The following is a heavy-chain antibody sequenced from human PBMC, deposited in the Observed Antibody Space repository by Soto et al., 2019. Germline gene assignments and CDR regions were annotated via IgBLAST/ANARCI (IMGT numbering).Heavy chain of an antibody. CDR3: ARGVAVALRNPYYYYGMDV. D-gene: IGHD6-19*01. CDR2: IYYSGST. V-gene: IGHV4-59*01. CDR1: GGSISSYY. J-gene: IGHJ6*02. Sequence: QVQLQASGPGLVKPSETLSLTCTVSGGSISSYYWSWIRQPPGKGLEWIGYIYYSGSTNYNPSLKSPVTISVDTSKNQFSLKLSSVTAADTAVYYCARGVAVALRNPYYYYGMDVWGQGTTVTVSS.